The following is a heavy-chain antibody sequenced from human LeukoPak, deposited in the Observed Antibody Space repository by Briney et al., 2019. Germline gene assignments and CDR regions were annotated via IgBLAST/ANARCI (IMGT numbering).Heavy chain of an antibody. V-gene: IGHV4-34*01. J-gene: IGHJ4*02. CDR2: INHRGST. D-gene: IGHD6-19*01. CDR1: GGAFSGYY. Sequence: SETLSLTCVVYGGAFSGYYWSWIRQPPGKGLEWIGEINHRGSTNYNPSLKSRVSISVDTSKNQFSLKLTSVAAADTAVYYCAGKAVAGPYFDYWGQGTLVTVSS. CDR3: AGKAVAGPYFDY.